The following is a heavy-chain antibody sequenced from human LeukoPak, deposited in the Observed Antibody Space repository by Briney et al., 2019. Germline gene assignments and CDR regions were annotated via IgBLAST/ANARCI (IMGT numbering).Heavy chain of an antibody. CDR1: CATTSSHY. D-gene: IGHD2-15*01. V-gene: IGHV4-59*11. J-gene: IGHJ4*02. CDR2: IFYSGST. Sequence: PSETLSLTCTVSCATTSSHYCRWVRQPPGKGLEWIGYIFYSGSTLYNPSLQSRVTISVDTSKNQFSLKLTSLPAADTAFYYCACDTAQGDGTDHHFVYWGQGTLVTVSS. CDR3: ACDTAQGDGTDHHFVY.